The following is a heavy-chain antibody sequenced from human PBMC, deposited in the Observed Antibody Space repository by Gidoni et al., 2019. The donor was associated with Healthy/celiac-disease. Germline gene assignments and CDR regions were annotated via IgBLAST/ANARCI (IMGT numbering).Heavy chain of an antibody. CDR3: ARGTWGYSYGPPYYYYMDV. D-gene: IGHD5-18*01. CDR1: GYTFPSYY. Sequence: QVQLVQSGAEVKKPGASVKVSCKASGYTFPSYYMHWVRQAPGQGLEWMGIINPSGGSTSYAQKFQGRVTMTRDTSTSTVYMELSSLRSEDTAVYYCARGTWGYSYGPPYYYYMDVWGKGTTVTVSS. CDR2: INPSGGST. J-gene: IGHJ6*03. V-gene: IGHV1-46*01.